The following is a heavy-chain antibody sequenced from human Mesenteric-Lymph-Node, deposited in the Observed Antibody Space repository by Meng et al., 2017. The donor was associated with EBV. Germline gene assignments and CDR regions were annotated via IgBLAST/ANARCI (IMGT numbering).Heavy chain of an antibody. J-gene: IGHJ5*02. CDR2: TYWDDDK. CDR3: AHRTSNCFDP. Sequence: QIALKASGPTLVKPTPTHTLACTFSGFSLSTSGVGVGWIRQPPGKALEWLALTYWDDDKRYSPSLKTRLTITKDSFENQVVLTMTNMDPVDAATYYCAHRTSNCFDPWGQGTLVTVSS. CDR1: GFSLSTSGVG. V-gene: IGHV2-5*02.